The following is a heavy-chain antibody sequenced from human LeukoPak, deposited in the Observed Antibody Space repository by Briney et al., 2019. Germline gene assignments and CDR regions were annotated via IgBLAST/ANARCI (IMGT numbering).Heavy chain of an antibody. CDR2: VYYSGTT. CDR1: GGSISSSSYY. D-gene: IGHD3-10*01. CDR3: ARDSYGSGSNHDY. V-gene: IGHV4-39*07. J-gene: IGHJ4*02. Sequence: SETLSLTCSVSGGSISSSSYYWGWIRQPPGKGLEWIGSVYYSGTTYYNPSLKSRVTISVATSRNQFSLSLTSVTVADPAVYFCARDSYGSGSNHDYWGQGILVTVSS.